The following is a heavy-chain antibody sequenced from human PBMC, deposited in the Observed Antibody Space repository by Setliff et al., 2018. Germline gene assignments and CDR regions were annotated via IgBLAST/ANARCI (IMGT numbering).Heavy chain of an antibody. J-gene: IGHJ3*02. D-gene: IGHD7-27*01. CDR1: GYTFTSYY. Sequence: GASVKVSCKASGYTFTSYYMHWVRQAPGQGLEWMGIINPSGGSTSYAQKFQGRVTMTRDTSTSTVYMELSSLRSEDTAVYYCARDPTGSHLTANAFDIWGQGTMVTVSS. CDR3: ARDPTGSHLTANAFDI. V-gene: IGHV1-46*03. CDR2: INPSGGST.